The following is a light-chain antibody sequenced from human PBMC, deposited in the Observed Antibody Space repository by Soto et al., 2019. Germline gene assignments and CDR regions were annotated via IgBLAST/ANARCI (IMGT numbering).Light chain of an antibody. V-gene: IGLV2-14*01. Sequence: QSALTQPASVSGSPGQSITIPCTGTSSDVGGYNYVSWHQQHPGKAPKLLIYEVSNRPSGDSNRFSGSKSGNTASLTISGSQPEDEDDDYCSSYSSYTTLYVFGTGTKVTVL. CDR3: SSYSSYTTLYV. CDR2: EVS. CDR1: SSDVGGYNY. J-gene: IGLJ1*01.